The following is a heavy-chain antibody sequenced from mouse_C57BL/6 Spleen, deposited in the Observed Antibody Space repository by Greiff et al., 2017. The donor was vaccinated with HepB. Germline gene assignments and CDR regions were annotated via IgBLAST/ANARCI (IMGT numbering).Heavy chain of an antibody. D-gene: IGHD1-1*01. CDR1: GYAFSSSW. J-gene: IGHJ2*01. V-gene: IGHV1-82*01. CDR3: ARDYYGSPLDY. CDR2: IYPGDGDT. Sequence: LVESGPELVKPGASVKISCKASGYAFSSSWMNWVKQRPGKGLEWIGRIYPGDGDTNYNGKFKGKATLTADKSSSTAYMQLSSLTSEDSAVYFCARDYYGSPLDYWGQGTTLTVSS.